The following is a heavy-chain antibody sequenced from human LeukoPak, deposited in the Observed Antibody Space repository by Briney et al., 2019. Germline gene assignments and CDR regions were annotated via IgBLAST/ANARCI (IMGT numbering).Heavy chain of an antibody. V-gene: IGHV3-74*01. J-gene: IGHJ4*02. CDR2: INSDGRIT. Sequence: TGGSLRLSCAASGFTFSDYWMHWVRQAPGKGLVGVSRINSDGRITTYADSVKGRFTISRDNAKNTLYLQMNSLRAEDTAVYYCARVRWGGLYYFDSWGQGTLVTVSS. CDR1: GFTFSDYW. D-gene: IGHD3-16*01. CDR3: ARVRWGGLYYFDS.